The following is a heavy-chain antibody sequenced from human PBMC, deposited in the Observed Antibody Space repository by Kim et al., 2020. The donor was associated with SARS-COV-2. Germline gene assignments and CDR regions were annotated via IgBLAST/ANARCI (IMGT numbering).Heavy chain of an antibody. V-gene: IGHV4-39*01. J-gene: IGHJ4*02. CDR2: IYYSGST. Sequence: SETLSLTCTVSGGSISSSSYYWGWIRQPPGKGLEWIGSIYYSGSTYYNPSLKSRVTISVDTSKNQFSLKLSSVTAADTAVYYCARFEYGGNSDRIHYWGQGTLVTVSS. CDR1: GGSISSSSYY. D-gene: IGHD2-21*02. CDR3: ARFEYGGNSDRIHY.